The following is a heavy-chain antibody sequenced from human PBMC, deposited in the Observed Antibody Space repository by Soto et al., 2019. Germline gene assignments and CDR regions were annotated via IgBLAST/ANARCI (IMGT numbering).Heavy chain of an antibody. J-gene: IGHJ4*02. CDR2: IIPIFGTA. CDR3: ARVRGPTHYDILTGYLNY. D-gene: IGHD3-9*01. CDR1: GGTFSSYA. Sequence: SVKDSCKDTGGTFSSYAISLGRQAPVQGLEWMGGIIPIFGTANYAQKFQGRVTITADESTSPAYMELSRLRSEDTAVYYSARVRGPTHYDILTGYLNYWGQGTPVTVSS. V-gene: IGHV1-69*13.